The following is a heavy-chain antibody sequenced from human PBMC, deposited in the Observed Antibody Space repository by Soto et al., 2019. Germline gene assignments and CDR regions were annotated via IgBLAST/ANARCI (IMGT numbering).Heavy chain of an antibody. CDR2: INHSGST. J-gene: IGHJ3*02. CDR1: GGSFSGYY. Sequence: LETLSLTCAVFGGSFSGYYWSWIRQPPGKGLEWIGEINHSGSTNYNPSLKSRVTISVDTSKNQFSLKLSSVTAADTAVYYCARGISFIVVVLAALSDSRRLGAFDIWGQGTMVTVSS. CDR3: ARGISFIVVVLAALSDSRRLGAFDI. D-gene: IGHD2-2*01. V-gene: IGHV4-34*01.